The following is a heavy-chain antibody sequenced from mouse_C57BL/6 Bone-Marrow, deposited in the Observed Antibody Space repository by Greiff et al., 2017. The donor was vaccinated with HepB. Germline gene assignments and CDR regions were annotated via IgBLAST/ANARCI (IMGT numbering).Heavy chain of an antibody. Sequence: LVEPGASVKMSCKASGYTFTDYYMNWVKQSHGKSLEWIGVINPYNGGTSYNQKFKGKATLTVDKSSSTAYMELNSLTSEDSAVYYCARGGYSSWFAYWGQGTLVTVSA. CDR1: GYTFTDYY. CDR3: ARGGYSSWFAY. V-gene: IGHV1-19*01. D-gene: IGHD2-12*01. J-gene: IGHJ3*01. CDR2: INPYNGGT.